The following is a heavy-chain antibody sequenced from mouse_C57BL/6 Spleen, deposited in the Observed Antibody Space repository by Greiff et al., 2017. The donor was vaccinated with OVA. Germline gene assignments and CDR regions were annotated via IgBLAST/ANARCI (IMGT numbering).Heavy chain of an antibody. CDR1: GYTFTDYN. V-gene: IGHV1-18*01. D-gene: IGHD1-1*01. J-gene: IGHJ4*01. CDR3: AGGRITTVVAKDYYAMDY. Sequence: DVKLQESGPELVKPGASVKIPCKASGYTFTDYNMDWVKQSHGKSLEWIGDINPNNGGTIYNQKFKGQATLTVDKSSSTAYIELRSLTSEDTAVYYYAGGRITTVVAKDYYAMDYWGQGTSVTVSS. CDR2: INPNNGGT.